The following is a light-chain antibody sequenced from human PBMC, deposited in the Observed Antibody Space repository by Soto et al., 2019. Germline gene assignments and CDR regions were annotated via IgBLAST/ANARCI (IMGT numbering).Light chain of an antibody. CDR1: QSISIN. V-gene: IGKV3-15*01. CDR3: QQYNNWIT. Sequence: EIVRTQSPVPLSLSPGERATLSCRASQSISINLAWYQQKPGQAPRLLIYAASNRATGVPARFSGSWSGTEFTLTISSLQSEDFAVYYCQQYNNWITFGQGTKVDIK. CDR2: AAS. J-gene: IGKJ1*01.